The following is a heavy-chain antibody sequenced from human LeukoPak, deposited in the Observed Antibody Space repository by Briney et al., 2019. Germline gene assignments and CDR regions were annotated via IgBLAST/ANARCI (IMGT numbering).Heavy chain of an antibody. Sequence: RAGGSLRLSCAASGFTFSIYGIHWVRQAPGQGLEWVAVISYDGSDKYYADSVKGRFTISRDNSKNTLYLQMNSLRPEDTAVYYCAKDGRGGLYLDYWGQGTLVTVSS. CDR3: AKDGRGGLYLDY. CDR1: GFTFSIYG. D-gene: IGHD1-1*01. V-gene: IGHV3-30*18. CDR2: ISYDGSDK. J-gene: IGHJ4*02.